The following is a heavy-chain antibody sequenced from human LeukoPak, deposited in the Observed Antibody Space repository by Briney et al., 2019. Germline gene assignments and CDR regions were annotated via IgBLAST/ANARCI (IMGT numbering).Heavy chain of an antibody. J-gene: IGHJ4*02. D-gene: IGHD2-15*01. CDR3: ARISSGGSFGSDY. CDR1: GYTFTGYY. CDR2: INPNSGGT. V-gene: IGHV1-2*02. Sequence: ASVKVSCKASGYTFTGYYMHWVRQAPGQGLEWMGWINPNSGGTNYAQKFQGRVTMTRDTSISTAYMELSRLRSDDTAVYYCARISSGGSFGSDYWGQGTLVTVSS.